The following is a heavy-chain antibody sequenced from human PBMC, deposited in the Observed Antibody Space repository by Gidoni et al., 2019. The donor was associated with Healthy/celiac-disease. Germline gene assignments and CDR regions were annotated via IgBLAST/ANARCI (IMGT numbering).Heavy chain of an antibody. J-gene: IGHJ5*02. CDR2: ISGSGGRT. CDR3: AKAGRIVGAKGDGLFDP. Sequence: EVQLLESGGGLVQPGGSLRLSCAASGFTFSSYAMSGFRQAPGKGLEWVSAISGSGGRTYYAESVKGRFTIARDNSKNTLYLQMNSLRAEDTAVYYCAKAGRIVGAKGDGLFDPWGQGTLVTVSS. CDR1: GFTFSSYA. V-gene: IGHV3-23*01. D-gene: IGHD1-26*01.